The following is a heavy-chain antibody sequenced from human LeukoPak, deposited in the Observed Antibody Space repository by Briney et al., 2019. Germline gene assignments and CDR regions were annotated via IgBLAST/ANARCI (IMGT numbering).Heavy chain of an antibody. CDR1: GFTFSSYS. V-gene: IGHV3-21*01. CDR2: ISSSSSYI. Sequence: GGSLRLSCAASGFTFSSYSMNWVRQAPGKGLEWVSSISSSSSYIYYADSVKGRFTISRDNAKNSLYLQMNSLRAEDTAVYYCARETRSYSGSYYNDHWGQGTLVTVSS. CDR3: ARETRSYSGSYYNDH. J-gene: IGHJ4*02. D-gene: IGHD1-26*01.